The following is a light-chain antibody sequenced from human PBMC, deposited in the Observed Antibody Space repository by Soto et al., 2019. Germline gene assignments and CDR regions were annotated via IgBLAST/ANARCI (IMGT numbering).Light chain of an antibody. Sequence: ETVMTQSPATLSVSPGESVTLSCRASQLFSSNLPWYHHKPGQAPRLLIYGVSTRDTGVPDRFSGRASGTEFTLTISSLQSEDFAVYYCQQYNNWPRTFGQGTRLEI. CDR2: GVS. CDR1: QLFSSN. V-gene: IGKV3-15*01. CDR3: QQYNNWPRT. J-gene: IGKJ5*01.